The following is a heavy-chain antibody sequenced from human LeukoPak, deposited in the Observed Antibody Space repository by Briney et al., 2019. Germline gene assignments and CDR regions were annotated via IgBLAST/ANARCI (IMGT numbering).Heavy chain of an antibody. Sequence: GGSLRLSCAVSGFTFRSYAMSWVRQAPGKGLEWVASITGGGITAYYADSVKGRFPISRDNSKNTLYLQMNSLRAEDTAVYYCARVRYAYYYMDVWGKGTTVTVSS. D-gene: IGHD2-8*01. CDR2: ITGGGITA. CDR3: ARVRYAYYYMDV. V-gene: IGHV3-23*01. J-gene: IGHJ6*03. CDR1: GFTFRSYA.